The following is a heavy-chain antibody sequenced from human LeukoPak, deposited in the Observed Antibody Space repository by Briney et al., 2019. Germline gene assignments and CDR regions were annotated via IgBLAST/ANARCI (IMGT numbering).Heavy chain of an antibody. V-gene: IGHV1-2*02. CDR2: INPNSGGT. CDR3: ARAEDFDWFGLDY. CDR1: GYTFTGYN. D-gene: IGHD3-9*01. Sequence: ASVKVSCKTSGYTFTGYNMHWVRQAPGHGLEWMGWINPNSGGTNYAQSFQGRVTMTRDTSISTAYMELSRLRSDDTAVYYCARAEDFDWFGLDYWGQGTLVTVSS. J-gene: IGHJ4*02.